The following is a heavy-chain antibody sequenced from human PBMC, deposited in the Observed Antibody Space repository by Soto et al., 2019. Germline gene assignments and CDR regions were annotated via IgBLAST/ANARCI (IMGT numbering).Heavy chain of an antibody. D-gene: IGHD5-18*01. J-gene: IGHJ4*02. CDR3: ARVPGYSYGYKYFDY. CDR2: IYHSGST. CDR1: GGTICISSW. Sequence: SAPLSLTCAVSGGTICISSWWSVVRQPPGKGLEWIGEIYHSGSTNYNPSLKSRVTISVDKSKNQFSLKLSSVTAADTAVYYCARVPGYSYGYKYFDYWGQGTLVTVSS. V-gene: IGHV4-4*02.